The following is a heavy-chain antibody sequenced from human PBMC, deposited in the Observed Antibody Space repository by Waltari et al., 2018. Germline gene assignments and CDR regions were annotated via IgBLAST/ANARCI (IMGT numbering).Heavy chain of an antibody. CDR1: GGTFSRYA. V-gene: IGHV1-69*10. CDR2: ILPSLGIA. J-gene: IGHJ4*02. Sequence: QVQLVQSGAEVKKPGSSVKVSCKASGGTFSRYAISWVRQAPGQGLEWMGGILPSLGIANYAQKFQGRVTITADKSTSTVYMELTSLRSEDTAVYYCARIAQVPGDYGSDYWGQGTLVTVSS. D-gene: IGHD4-17*01. CDR3: ARIAQVPGDYGSDY.